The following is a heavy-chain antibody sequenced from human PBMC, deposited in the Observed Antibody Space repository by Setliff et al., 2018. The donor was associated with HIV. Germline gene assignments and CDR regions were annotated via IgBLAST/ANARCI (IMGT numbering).Heavy chain of an antibody. CDR1: GFTFNSTQW. D-gene: IGHD3-10*01. Sequence: GGSLRLSCAASGFTFNSTQWMHWVRQVAGRGLMWVSHIDGDGSGTSYADSVKGRFNMSRNNAKNTLYLQMNSVGAEDTAVYYCGGRHRSGSYFDPWGQGTLVTVSS. CDR2: IDGDGSGT. CDR3: GGRHRSGSYFDP. V-gene: IGHV3-74*01. J-gene: IGHJ5*02.